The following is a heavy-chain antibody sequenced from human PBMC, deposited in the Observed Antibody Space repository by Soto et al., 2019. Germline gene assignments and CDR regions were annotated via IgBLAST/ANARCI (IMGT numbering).Heavy chain of an antibody. D-gene: IGHD3-3*01. J-gene: IGHJ6*03. Sequence: ASVKVSCKASGYTFTSYDINWVRQATGQGLEWMGWMNPNSGNTGYAQKFQGRVTMTRNTSISTAYMELSSLRSEDTAVYYCARASVLEWLGVDYYYYMDVWGKGTTVTVSS. V-gene: IGHV1-8*01. CDR1: GYTFTSYD. CDR3: ARASVLEWLGVDYYYYMDV. CDR2: MNPNSGNT.